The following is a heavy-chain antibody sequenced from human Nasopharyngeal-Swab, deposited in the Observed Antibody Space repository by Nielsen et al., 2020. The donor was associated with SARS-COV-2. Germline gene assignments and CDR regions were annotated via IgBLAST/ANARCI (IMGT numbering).Heavy chain of an antibody. J-gene: IGHJ4*02. Sequence: ASVKVSCKASGYTFTNYGVSWVRQAPGQGLEWMGWVSPLNGRTNYIQKFQGRIIMTTDTSTNTAFMELTDLTSDDTAVYYCATDHWNRFDYWDQGTQVTVSS. D-gene: IGHD1-1*01. CDR3: ATDHWNRFDY. CDR2: VSPLNGRT. V-gene: IGHV1-18*01. CDR1: GYTFTNYG.